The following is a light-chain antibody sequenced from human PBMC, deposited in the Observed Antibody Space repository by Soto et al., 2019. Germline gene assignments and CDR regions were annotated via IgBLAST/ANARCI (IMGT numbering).Light chain of an antibody. J-gene: IGKJ3*01. V-gene: IGKV1-39*01. CDR2: AGS. Sequence: IQMTLSPSSLSASVGYRVTITCRASQSISSYLNWYQQKPGKAPKLLIYAGSSLQSGVPSRFSGSGSGTDFTLTIISLQPEDFATYYCQQSYRTPIFGPRTKVDI. CDR1: QSISSY. CDR3: QQSYRTPI.